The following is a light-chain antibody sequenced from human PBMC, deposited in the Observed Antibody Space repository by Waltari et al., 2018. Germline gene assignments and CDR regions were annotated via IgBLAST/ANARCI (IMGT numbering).Light chain of an antibody. Sequence: DIQMTQSPSTLSASVGDRVTITCRASQRISNWLAWYQQKPGQAPNLLIYKASSLESGVPSRFSGSGSGTEFTLTISSLQPDDFATYYCQQYNDYSPWTFGQGTKVEIK. CDR3: QQYNDYSPWT. CDR2: KAS. J-gene: IGKJ1*01. V-gene: IGKV1-5*03. CDR1: QRISNW.